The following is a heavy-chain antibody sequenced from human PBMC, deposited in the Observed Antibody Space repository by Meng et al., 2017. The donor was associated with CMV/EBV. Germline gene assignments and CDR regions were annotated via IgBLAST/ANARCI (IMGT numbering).Heavy chain of an antibody. D-gene: IGHD4-17*01. V-gene: IGHV3-30*04. Sequence: GESLKISCAASGFTFSSYAMHWVRQAPGKGLEWVAVISYDGSNKYYEDSVKGRFTISRDNSKNTLYLQMNSLRAEDTAVYYCARDGEVVGTTVTTLDYYYGMDVWGQGTTVTVSS. J-gene: IGHJ6*02. CDR3: ARDGEVVGTTVTTLDYYYGMDV. CDR2: ISYDGSNK. CDR1: GFTFSSYA.